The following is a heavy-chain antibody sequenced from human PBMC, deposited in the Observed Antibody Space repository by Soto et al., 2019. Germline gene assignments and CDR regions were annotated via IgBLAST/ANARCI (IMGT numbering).Heavy chain of an antibody. CDR1: GYTFNTYG. CDR2: ISAYDGKT. Sequence: VKVSCKTSGYTFNTYGINWVRQAPGQGLELMGWISAYDGKTTYAEKFQGRVTLTTDTSTSTAYMELRSLRSDDTAIYYCARDPHEFWASYWFDPWGQGTPVTVSS. CDR3: ARDPHEFWASYWFDP. V-gene: IGHV1-18*01. J-gene: IGHJ5*02. D-gene: IGHD3-3*01.